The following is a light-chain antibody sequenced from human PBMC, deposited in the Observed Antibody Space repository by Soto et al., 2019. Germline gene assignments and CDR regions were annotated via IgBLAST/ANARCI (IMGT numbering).Light chain of an antibody. J-gene: IGKJ4*01. CDR3: QKYNSAPLT. CDR2: AAS. V-gene: IGKV1-27*01. CDR1: QGIWNY. Sequence: DIQMTQSPSSLSASVGDRVTITCRASQGIWNYLAWYQQKPGKVPMLLIYAASTLQSGVPSRFSGSGSGTDFTLTIISLQPEDAATYYCQKYNSAPLTFGGGTKVEI.